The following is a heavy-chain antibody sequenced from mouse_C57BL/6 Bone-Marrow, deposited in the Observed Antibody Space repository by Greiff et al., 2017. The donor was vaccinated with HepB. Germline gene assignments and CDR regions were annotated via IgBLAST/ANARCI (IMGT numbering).Heavy chain of an antibody. CDR3: ARDYGSLAWFAY. CDR1: GYTFTSYW. J-gene: IGHJ3*01. Sequence: QVQLQQSGAELVKPGASVKLSCKASGYTFTSYWMHWVKQRPGQGLEWIGMIHPNSGSTNYNEKFKSKATLTVDKSSSTAYMQLSSLTSEDSAVYYCARDYGSLAWFAYWGQGTLVTVSA. D-gene: IGHD1-1*01. V-gene: IGHV1-64*01. CDR2: IHPNSGST.